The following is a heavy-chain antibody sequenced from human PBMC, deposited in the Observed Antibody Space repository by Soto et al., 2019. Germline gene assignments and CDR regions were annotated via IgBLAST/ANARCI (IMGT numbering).Heavy chain of an antibody. Sequence: QVQLVESGGGVVQPGRSLRLSCAASGFTFSSYGIHWVRQAPGKGLEWVAVISYDGSNYLYGDSVKGRFTISRDNSKNTVYLQMNSLRAEDTAMYYCAKSAYDYWYFDAWGRGTLVTVSS. CDR2: ISYDGSNY. D-gene: IGHD3-16*01. CDR3: AKSAYDYWYFDA. CDR1: GFTFSSYG. V-gene: IGHV3-30*18. J-gene: IGHJ2*01.